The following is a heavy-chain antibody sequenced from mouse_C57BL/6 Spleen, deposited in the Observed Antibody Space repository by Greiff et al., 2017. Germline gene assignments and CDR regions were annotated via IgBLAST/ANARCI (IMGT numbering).Heavy chain of an antibody. D-gene: IGHD3-3*01. J-gene: IGHJ4*01. CDR1: GFTFSDYG. V-gene: IGHV5-17*01. CDR2: ISSGSSTI. Sequence: EVKVEESGGGLVKPGGSLKLSCAASGFTFSDYGMHWVRQAPEKGLEWVAYISSGSSTIYYADTVKGRFTISRDNAKNTLFLQMTSLRSEDTAMYYCARGGRGYAMDYWGQGTSVTVSS. CDR3: ARGGRGYAMDY.